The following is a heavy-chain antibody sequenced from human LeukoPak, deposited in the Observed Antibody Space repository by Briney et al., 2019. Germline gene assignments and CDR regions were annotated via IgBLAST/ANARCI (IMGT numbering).Heavy chain of an antibody. V-gene: IGHV3-23*01. CDR2: ISGSGGST. CDR3: AKTTIVVVAPTYFDY. D-gene: IGHD2-15*01. J-gene: IGHJ4*02. CDR1: GFTFSSYA. Sequence: GGSLRLSCAASGFTFSSYAMSWVRQAPGKGLEWVSAISGSGGSTYYADSVKGRLTISRDNSKNTLYLQMNSLRAEDTAVYYCAKTTIVVVAPTYFDYWGQGTLVTVSS.